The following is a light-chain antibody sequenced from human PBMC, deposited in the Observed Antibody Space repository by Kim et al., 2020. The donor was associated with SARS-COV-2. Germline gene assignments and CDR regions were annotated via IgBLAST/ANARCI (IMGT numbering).Light chain of an antibody. V-gene: IGKV2-28*01. CDR3: MQALQTL. CDR1: QSLLHSNGYNY. J-gene: IGKJ4*01. Sequence: GVPASISCRSSQSLLHSNGYNYLDWYLQKPGQSPQLLIYLGSNRASGVPDRFSGSGSGTDFTLKISRVEAEDVGVYYCMQALQTLFGGGTKVDIK. CDR2: LGS.